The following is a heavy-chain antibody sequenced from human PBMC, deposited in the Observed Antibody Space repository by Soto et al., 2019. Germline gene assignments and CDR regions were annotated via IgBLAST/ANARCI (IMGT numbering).Heavy chain of an antibody. V-gene: IGHV1-8*01. CDR1: GYTFTNYD. CDR2: MNPNSGNT. J-gene: IGHJ4*02. Sequence: QVQLVQSGSGVKKPGASVKVSCKASGYTFTNYDINWVRQATGLGLEWMGWMNPNSGNTGYAQRFQGRVTMTRNTSISTAYMELSSLKSEDTAGYYCARFLSTCRGGACQEYWGQGALVTVSA. CDR3: ARFLSTCRGGACQEY. D-gene: IGHD2-15*01.